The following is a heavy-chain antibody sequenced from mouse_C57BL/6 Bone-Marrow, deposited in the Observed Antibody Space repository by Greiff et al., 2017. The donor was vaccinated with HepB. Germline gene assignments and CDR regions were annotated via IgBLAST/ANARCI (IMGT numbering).Heavy chain of an antibody. V-gene: IGHV1-55*01. Sequence: VQLQQPGAELVKPGASVKMSCKASGYTFTSYWITWVKQRPGQGLEGLGVIYPGSGSTNYNEKFKGKATLTVDTSSSTAYMQLSSLTSEDSAVYYCARWGPRGGFAYWGQGTLVTVSA. CDR2: IYPGSGST. CDR1: GYTFTSYW. CDR3: ARWGPRGGFAY. J-gene: IGHJ3*01.